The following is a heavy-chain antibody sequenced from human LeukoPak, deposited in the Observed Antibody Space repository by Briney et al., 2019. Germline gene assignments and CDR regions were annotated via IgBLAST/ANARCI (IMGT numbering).Heavy chain of an antibody. CDR2: INLNSSGT. J-gene: IGHJ4*02. V-gene: IGHV1-2*02. Sequence: ASVKVSCEASGYTFTGYYMHWVRQAPGQGLEWMGWINLNSSGTDYAQKFQGRVTMTRDTSISTAYMELSRLRSDDTAVYYCARASWETVQDYWGQGTLVTVSS. CDR1: GYTFTGYY. D-gene: IGHD4-17*01. CDR3: ARASWETVQDY.